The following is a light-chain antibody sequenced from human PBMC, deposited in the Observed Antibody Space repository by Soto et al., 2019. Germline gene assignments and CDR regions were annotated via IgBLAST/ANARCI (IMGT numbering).Light chain of an antibody. CDR1: QSVGSN. Sequence: ILMTQSPVTLSVSPGERATLSCRASQSVGSNLAWYQQKPGQAPSLLIYGAFTRATGIPARFSGTGSGTEFTLTISSLQSEDFALYYCQQYNDWPLTFGQGTKVDIK. CDR2: GAF. CDR3: QQYNDWPLT. V-gene: IGKV3-15*01. J-gene: IGKJ1*01.